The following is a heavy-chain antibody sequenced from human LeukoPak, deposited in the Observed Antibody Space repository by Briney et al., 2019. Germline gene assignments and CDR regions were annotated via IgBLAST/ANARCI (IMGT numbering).Heavy chain of an antibody. CDR2: INHSGST. Sequence: SETLSLTCSVYGGSFSGYYWSWIRQPPGKGLEWIGEINHSGSTNYNPSLKSRVTISVDTSKNQFSLKLSSVTAADTAVYYCARHSPSFIVVGHDPWGQGTLVTVSS. J-gene: IGHJ5*02. D-gene: IGHD3-22*01. V-gene: IGHV4-34*01. CDR1: GGSFSGYY. CDR3: ARHSPSFIVVGHDP.